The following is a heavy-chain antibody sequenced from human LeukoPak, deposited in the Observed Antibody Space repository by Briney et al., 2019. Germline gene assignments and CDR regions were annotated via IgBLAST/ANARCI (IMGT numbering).Heavy chain of an antibody. J-gene: IGHJ3*02. CDR1: GYTYTSYD. CDR3: ARRSRPLYSSGWYQAFDI. CDR2: MNPNSGNT. Sequence: ASVEVSCKASGYTYTSYDINWVRRATGQGLEWMGWMNPNSGNTGYAQKFQGRVTMTTNTSISTAYMELSSLRSEDTAVYYCARRSRPLYSSGWYQAFDIWGQGTMVTVSS. D-gene: IGHD6-19*01. V-gene: IGHV1-8*01.